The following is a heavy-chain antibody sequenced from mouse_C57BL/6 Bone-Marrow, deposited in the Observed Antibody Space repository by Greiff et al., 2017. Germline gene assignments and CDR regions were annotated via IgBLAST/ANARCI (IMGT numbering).Heavy chain of an antibody. Sequence: EVKVEESGGGLVQPGGSLSLSCAASGFTFTDYYMSWVRQPPGKALEWLGFIRNKANGYTTEYSASVKGRFTISRDNSQSILYLQMNALRAEASATYYCARCLGYGSFFDYWGQGTTLTVSS. CDR1: GFTFTDYY. CDR2: IRNKANGYTT. J-gene: IGHJ2*01. V-gene: IGHV7-3*01. D-gene: IGHD1-1*01. CDR3: ARCLGYGSFFDY.